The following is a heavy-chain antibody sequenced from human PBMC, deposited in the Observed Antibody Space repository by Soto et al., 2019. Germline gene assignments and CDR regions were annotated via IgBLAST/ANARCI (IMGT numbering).Heavy chain of an antibody. CDR1: GFTFDDYG. V-gene: IGHV3-20*04. Sequence: GGSLRLSCAASGFTFDDYGMSWVRQAPGKGLEWVSGINWNGGSTGYADSVKGRFTISRDNAKNSLYLQMNSLRAEDTALYYCAIDFPDYGGNSEDFPVGYWGQGTLVTVSS. D-gene: IGHD4-17*01. CDR2: INWNGGST. CDR3: AIDFPDYGGNSEDFPVGY. J-gene: IGHJ4*02.